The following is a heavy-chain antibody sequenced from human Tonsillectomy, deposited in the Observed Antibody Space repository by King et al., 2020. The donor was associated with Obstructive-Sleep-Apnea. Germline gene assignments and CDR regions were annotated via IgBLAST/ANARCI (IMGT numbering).Heavy chain of an antibody. D-gene: IGHD5-18*01. J-gene: IGHJ5*02. Sequence: QLVQSGAEVKKPGASVKVSCNASGYTFTGYYMHWVRQAPGQGLEWMGWINPNSGGTNYAQKFQGWVTMTRDTSISTAYMELSRLRSDDTAVYYCARGGYSYGYGYNWFDPWGQGTLVTVSS. CDR2: INPNSGGT. CDR1: GYTFTGYY. V-gene: IGHV1-2*04. CDR3: ARGGYSYGYGYNWFDP.